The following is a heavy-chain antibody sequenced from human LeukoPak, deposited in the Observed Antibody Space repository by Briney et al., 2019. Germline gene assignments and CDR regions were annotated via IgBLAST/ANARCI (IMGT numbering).Heavy chain of an antibody. CDR2: IKQDGSEK. CDR3: ARGAFYYDSSGLIDY. V-gene: IGHV3-7*01. J-gene: IGHJ4*02. CDR1: GFTFSSYW. Sequence: GGSLRLSRAASGFTFSSYWMSWVRQAPGKGLEWVANIKQDGSEKYYVDSVKGRFTISRDNAKNSLYLQMNSLRAEDTAVYYCARGAFYYDSSGLIDYWGQGTLVTVSS. D-gene: IGHD3-22*01.